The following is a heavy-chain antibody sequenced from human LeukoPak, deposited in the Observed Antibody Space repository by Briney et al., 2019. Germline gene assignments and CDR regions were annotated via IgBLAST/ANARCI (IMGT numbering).Heavy chain of an antibody. CDR1: GYTFTDYY. V-gene: IGHV1-69-2*01. J-gene: IGHJ4*02. CDR3: AKDHGQGGYLDGFDY. Sequence: ASVKISCKVSGYTFTDYYMHWVQQAPGNGLEWMGLVDHEDGETIYAEKFQGRVTITADTSTDTAYMELNSLRAEDTAVYYCAKDHGQGGYLDGFDYWGQGTLVTVSS. D-gene: IGHD5-12*01. CDR2: VDHEDGET.